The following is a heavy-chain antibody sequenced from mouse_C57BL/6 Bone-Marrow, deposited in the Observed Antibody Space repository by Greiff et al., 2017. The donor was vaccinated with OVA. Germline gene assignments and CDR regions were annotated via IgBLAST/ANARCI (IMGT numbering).Heavy chain of an antibody. V-gene: IGHV10-1*01. Sequence: EVQVVESGGGLVQPKGSLKLSCAASGFSFNTYAMNWVRQAPGKGLEWVARIRSKSNNYATYYADSVKDRFTISRDDSESMLYLQMNNLKTEDTAMYYCVRRGRGNWDWFDYWGQGTTLTVSS. CDR1: GFSFNTYA. D-gene: IGHD4-1*01. CDR3: VRRGRGNWDWFDY. CDR2: IRSKSNNYAT. J-gene: IGHJ2*01.